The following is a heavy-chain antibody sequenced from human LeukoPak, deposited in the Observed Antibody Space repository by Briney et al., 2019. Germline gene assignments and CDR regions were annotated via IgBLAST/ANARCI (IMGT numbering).Heavy chain of an antibody. CDR1: GYTFTGYY. Sequence: ASVKLSCTASGYTFTGYYMHWVRQAPGQGLGWMGWINPNSGGTNYAQKFQGRVTMTRDTSISTAYMELSRLRSDDTAVYYCARRGFAASYYYYYYMDVWGKGTTVTIYS. CDR3: ARRGFAASYYYYYYMDV. V-gene: IGHV1-2*02. J-gene: IGHJ6*03. CDR2: INPNSGGT. D-gene: IGHD2-15*01.